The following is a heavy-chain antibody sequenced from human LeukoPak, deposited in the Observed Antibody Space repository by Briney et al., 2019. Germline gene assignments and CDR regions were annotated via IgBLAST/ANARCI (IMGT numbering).Heavy chain of an antibody. V-gene: IGHV3-33*06. D-gene: IGHD3-10*01. J-gene: IGHJ6*02. CDR1: GFTFSSYG. CDR3: AKNCKLWFGDEIYYYYGMDV. CDR2: IWYDGSNK. Sequence: PGRSLRLSCAASGFTFSSYGMHWVRQAPGKGLKWVAVIWYDGSNKYYADSVKGRFTISRDNSKNTLYLQMNSLRAEDTAVYYCAKNCKLWFGDEIYYYYGMDVWGQGTTVTVSS.